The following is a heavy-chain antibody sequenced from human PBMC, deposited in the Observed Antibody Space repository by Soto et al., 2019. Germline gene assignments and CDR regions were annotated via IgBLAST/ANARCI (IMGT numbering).Heavy chain of an antibody. V-gene: IGHV3-30*18. Sequence: QVQLVESGGGVVQPGRSLRLSCAASGFTFSSYGMHWVRQAPGKGLEWGAVISYDGSNKYYADSLKGRFTISRDNSKNTLYQQMNSLRAEDPAVYYCANPKGDWGQGTLVTVSS. J-gene: IGHJ4*02. CDR1: GFTFSSYG. CDR2: ISYDGSNK. CDR3: ANPKGD.